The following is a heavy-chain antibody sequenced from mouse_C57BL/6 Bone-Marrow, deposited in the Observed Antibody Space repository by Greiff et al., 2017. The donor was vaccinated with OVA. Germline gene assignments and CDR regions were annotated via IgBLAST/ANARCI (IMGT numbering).Heavy chain of an antibody. Sequence: EVQVVESGGGLVQPGGSLSLSCAASGFTFTDYYMSWVRQPPGQALEWLGFIRNKANGYTTEYSASVKGRFTISRDNSQSILYPQMNTRRADDSATYYCARLGSNYVRLDYWGQGTTLTVSS. CDR1: GFTFTDYY. J-gene: IGHJ2*01. V-gene: IGHV7-3*01. CDR2: IRNKANGYTT. CDR3: ARLGSNYVRLDY. D-gene: IGHD2-5*01.